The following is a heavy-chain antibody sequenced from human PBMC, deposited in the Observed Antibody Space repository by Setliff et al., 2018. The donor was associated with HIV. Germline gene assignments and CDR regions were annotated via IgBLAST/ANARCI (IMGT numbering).Heavy chain of an antibody. CDR1: GFNFRGYN. D-gene: IGHD2-2*01. CDR2: ISGVGSSV. V-gene: IGHV3-21*01. Sequence: GGSLRLSCAVSGFNFRGYNMNWVRQAPGKGLEWVSSISGVGSSVYYADSVKGRFTISRDNAKNSLYLQMNSLRAEDTAVYYCARGEPTILIEPAAFFDYWGQGTLVTVSS. J-gene: IGHJ4*02. CDR3: ARGEPTILIEPAAFFDY.